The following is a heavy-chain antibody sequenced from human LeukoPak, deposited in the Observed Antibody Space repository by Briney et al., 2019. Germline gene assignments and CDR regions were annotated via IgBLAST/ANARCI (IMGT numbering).Heavy chain of an antibody. Sequence: PSETLSLTCSVSGDSMTPYYWTWLRQSAGKGLEWLGRVFHTGQHNYNPSLKSRLSMSLDASRNLVSLTLTSVTAADTAIYYCARVSGYCSGGRCYGGQWFDPWGQGTLVIVSS. CDR1: GDSMTPYY. J-gene: IGHJ5*02. V-gene: IGHV4-4*07. CDR3: ARVSGYCSGGRCYGGQWFDP. CDR2: VFHTGQH. D-gene: IGHD2-15*01.